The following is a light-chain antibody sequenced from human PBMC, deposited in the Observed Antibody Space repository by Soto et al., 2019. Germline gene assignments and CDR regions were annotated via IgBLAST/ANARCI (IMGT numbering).Light chain of an antibody. CDR3: SLYSSNGSLI. J-gene: IGLJ1*01. Sequence: QSVLTQPRSVSGSPGQSVAISCTGTSSDVGGYNHVSWYQQHPGKAPKLMVYDVNKRASGVPDRFSGSKSGNTASLTISGLQAEDEADYFCSLYSSNGSLIFGPGTKVTVL. V-gene: IGLV2-11*01. CDR1: SSDVGGYNH. CDR2: DVN.